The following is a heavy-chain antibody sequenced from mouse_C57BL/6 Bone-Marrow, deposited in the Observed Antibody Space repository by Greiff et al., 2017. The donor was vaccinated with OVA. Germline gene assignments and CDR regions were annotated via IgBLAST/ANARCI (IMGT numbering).Heavy chain of an antibody. J-gene: IGHJ2*01. Sequence: EVKVVESGGGLVKPGGSLKLSCAASGFTFSDYGMHWVRQAPEKGLEWVAYISSGSSTIYYADTVKGRFTISRDNAKNTLFLQMTSLRSEDTAMYYCAREHWYFDYWGQGTTLTVSS. CDR1: GFTFSDYG. V-gene: IGHV5-17*01. D-gene: IGHD4-1*01. CDR2: ISSGSSTI. CDR3: AREHWYFDY.